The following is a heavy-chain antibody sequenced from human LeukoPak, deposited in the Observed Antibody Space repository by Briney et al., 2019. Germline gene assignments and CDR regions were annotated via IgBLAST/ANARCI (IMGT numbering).Heavy chain of an antibody. D-gene: IGHD2-2*02. CDR2: ISGSGGST. Sequence: PGGSLRLSCAASGFTFSSYAINWVRQAPGKGLEWVSIISGSGGSTYYADSVKGRFTISRDNSKNTLYLQMNSLRAEDTAVYYCARDGADVPAAIRDARQGDAFDIWGQGTMVTVSS. V-gene: IGHV3-23*01. J-gene: IGHJ3*02. CDR1: GFTFSSYA. CDR3: ARDGADVPAAIRDARQGDAFDI.